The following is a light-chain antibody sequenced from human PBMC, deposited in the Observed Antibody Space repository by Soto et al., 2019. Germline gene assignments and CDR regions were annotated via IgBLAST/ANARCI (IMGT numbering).Light chain of an antibody. CDR3: SSYTSSSSLVV. Sequence: QSALTQPASVSGSTGQSITISCTGTSSEVGGYSYVSWYQQHPGKAPKLMIYDVSNRPSGVSHRFSGYQSRNTASLTISGLQAEDEADYYCSSYTSSSSLVVFGGGTKRTVL. CDR1: SSEVGGYSY. V-gene: IGLV2-14*01. J-gene: IGLJ2*01. CDR2: DVS.